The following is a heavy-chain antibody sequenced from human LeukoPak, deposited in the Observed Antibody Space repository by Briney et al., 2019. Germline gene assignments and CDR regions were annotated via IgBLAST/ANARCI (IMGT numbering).Heavy chain of an antibody. J-gene: IGHJ3*02. V-gene: IGHV4-39*07. D-gene: IGHD3-3*01. CDR3: ARERSGSEIFTRSFDI. CDR1: GGSISSTIYY. Sequence: SETLSLTCSVSGGSISSTIYYWGWIRQPPGKGLEWIGSIYYSGTTYYNPSLKSRITVSVDKSKNQFSLKLSSVTAADTAVYYCARERSGSEIFTRSFDIWGQGTMVTVSS. CDR2: IYYSGTT.